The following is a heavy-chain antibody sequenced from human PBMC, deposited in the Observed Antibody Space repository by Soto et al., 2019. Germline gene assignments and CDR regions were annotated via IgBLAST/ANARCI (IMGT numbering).Heavy chain of an antibody. D-gene: IGHD3-16*01. J-gene: IGHJ6*02. V-gene: IGHV1-8*01. CDR2: MNAKSGDT. Sequence: QAHLEQSGAELKRPGASVKVSCKASGYTFSDFDINWLRQASGQGPEWMGWMNAKSGDTFFPQRFQGKVNMTWDTSLSTAYMEVGSLTSDDTAIYYCARGNPFNYAGFDVWCQGTTVAVAS. CDR1: GYTFSDFD. CDR3: ARGNPFNYAGFDV.